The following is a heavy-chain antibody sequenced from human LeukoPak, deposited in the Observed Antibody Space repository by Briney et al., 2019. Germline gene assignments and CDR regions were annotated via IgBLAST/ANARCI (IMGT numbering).Heavy chain of an antibody. CDR2: IYSGGST. Sequence: GGSLRLSCAASGFTVSSNYMSWVRQAPGKGLEWVSVIYSGGSTYYADSVKGRFTISRDNSKNTLYLQMNSLRAEDTAVYYCARDLGYYGSGSYYNGDDAFDIWGQGTMVTVSS. V-gene: IGHV3-53*05. D-gene: IGHD3-10*01. CDR3: ARDLGYYGSGSYYNGDDAFDI. CDR1: GFTVSSNY. J-gene: IGHJ3*02.